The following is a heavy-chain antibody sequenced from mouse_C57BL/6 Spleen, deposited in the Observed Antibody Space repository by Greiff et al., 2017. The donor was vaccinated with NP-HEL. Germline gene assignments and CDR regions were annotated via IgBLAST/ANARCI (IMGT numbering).Heavy chain of an antibody. J-gene: IGHJ3*01. CDR2: IDPSDSYT. CDR1: GYTFTSYW. Sequence: QVQLQQPGAELVMPGASVKLSCKASGYTFTSYWMHWVKQRPGQGLEWIGEIDPSDSYTNYNQKFKGKSTLTVDKSSSTAYMQLSSLTSEDSAVYYCARSGDDYDRWFAYWGQGTLVTVSA. V-gene: IGHV1-69*01. D-gene: IGHD2-4*01. CDR3: ARSGDDYDRWFAY.